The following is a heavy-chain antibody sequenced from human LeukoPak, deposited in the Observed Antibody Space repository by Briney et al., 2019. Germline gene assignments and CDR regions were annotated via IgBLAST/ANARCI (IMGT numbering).Heavy chain of an antibody. CDR3: AREGTDQYYYYYMDV. J-gene: IGHJ6*03. Sequence: SETLSLTCTVSGGSIRSYYWSWIRQPPGKGLEWIGYIYYSGSTNYNPSLKSRVTISVDTSKNQFSLKLSSVTAADTAVYYCAREGTDQYYYYYMDVWGEGTTVTVSS. D-gene: IGHD3-10*01. V-gene: IGHV4-59*01. CDR1: GGSIRSYY. CDR2: IYYSGST.